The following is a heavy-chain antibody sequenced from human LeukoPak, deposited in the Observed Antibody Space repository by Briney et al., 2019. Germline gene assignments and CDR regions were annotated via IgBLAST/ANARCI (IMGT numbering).Heavy chain of an antibody. J-gene: IGHJ4*02. CDR2: INHSGST. V-gene: IGHV4-34*01. CDR3: ARGPAFYDFWSGYHENDFDY. CDR1: GGSFSGYY. Sequence: PSETLSLTCAVYGGSFSGYYWSWIRQPPEKGMEWIGEINHSGSTNYNPSLKSRVTISVDTSKNQFSLKLSSVTAADTAVYYCARGPAFYDFWSGYHENDFDYWGQGTLVTVSS. D-gene: IGHD3-3*01.